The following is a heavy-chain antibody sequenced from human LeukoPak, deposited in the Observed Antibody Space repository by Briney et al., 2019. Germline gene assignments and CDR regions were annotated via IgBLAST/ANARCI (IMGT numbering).Heavy chain of an antibody. J-gene: IGHJ4*02. Sequence: SETLSLTCAVYGGSFSGHLWTWFRQPPGKGLECIGEINDSGGTNYNPSLKSRATMSVDTSKNQFSLKLASVTAADTAVYYCARGRQGHYWGQGTLVTVSS. CDR3: ARGRQGHY. V-gene: IGHV4-34*01. CDR2: INDSGGT. CDR1: GGSFSGHL.